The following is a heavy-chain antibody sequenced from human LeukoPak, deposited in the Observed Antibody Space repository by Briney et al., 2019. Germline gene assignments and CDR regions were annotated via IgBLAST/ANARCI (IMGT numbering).Heavy chain of an antibody. CDR2: ISYDGSNK. J-gene: IGHJ3*02. CDR1: GFTFSSYA. Sequence: GGSLRLSCAASGFTFSSYAMHWVRQAPGKGLEWVAVISYDGSNKYYADSVKGRFTISRDNSKNTLYLQMNSLRADDTAVYYCARGGHDPGIPFDIWGQGTMVTVSS. V-gene: IGHV3-30-3*01. D-gene: IGHD1-1*01. CDR3: ARGGHDPGIPFDI.